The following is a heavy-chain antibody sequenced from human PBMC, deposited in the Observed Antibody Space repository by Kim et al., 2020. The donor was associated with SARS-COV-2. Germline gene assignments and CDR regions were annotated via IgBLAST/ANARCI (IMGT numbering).Heavy chain of an antibody. V-gene: IGHV4-34*01. CDR3: ARIGDGGRFDS. CDR2: INHSGTT. J-gene: IGHJ4*02. Sequence: SETLSLTCGVYGGTLSGSYWTWIRQPPEKGLEWIGEINHSGTTNYNPSLQSRVTISVDTSKNQFSLKLSSVTAADTAVNSCARIGDGGRFDSWGKGTLV. CDR1: GGTLSGSY. D-gene: IGHD3-16*01.